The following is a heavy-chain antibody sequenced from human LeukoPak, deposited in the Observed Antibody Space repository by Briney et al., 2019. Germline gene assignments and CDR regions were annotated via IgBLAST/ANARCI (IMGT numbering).Heavy chain of an antibody. CDR2: INGLGTAT. CDR3: AELGITMIGGV. CDR1: GW. Sequence: PGGSLRLSCAGSGWIHWVRQAPGNGLVWVSGINGLGTATYYADSAKCRFTISRDNAKHSLYLQMNSLRAEDTAVYYCAELGITMIGGVWGKGTTVTISS. J-gene: IGHJ6*04. D-gene: IGHD3-10*02. V-gene: IGHV3-74*01.